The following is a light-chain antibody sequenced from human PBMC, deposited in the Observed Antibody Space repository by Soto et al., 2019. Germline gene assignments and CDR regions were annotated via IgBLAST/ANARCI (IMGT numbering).Light chain of an antibody. CDR1: ESVHSI. Sequence: EMVMTQSPATLSVSPGERVTLSCRASESVHSILAWYQQKPGQGPSLLIYYASTRVTGVPDRFSGSGSGTEFPLTISSLQSEDFGVYYCQHYSNWPPTFGPGTKVQIK. J-gene: IGKJ3*01. CDR3: QHYSNWPPT. V-gene: IGKV3-15*01. CDR2: YAS.